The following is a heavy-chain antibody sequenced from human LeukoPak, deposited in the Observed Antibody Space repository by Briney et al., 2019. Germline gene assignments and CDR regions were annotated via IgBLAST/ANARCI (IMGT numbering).Heavy chain of an antibody. Sequence: GGSLRLSCAPSGFTFSSYAMSGVRQAPGKGLEWVSAISGSGGSTYYADSVKGRFTISRDNSKNTLYLQMNSLRAEDTAVYYCAKGPGQGLDYWGQGTLVTVSS. V-gene: IGHV3-23*01. CDR1: GFTFSSYA. J-gene: IGHJ4*02. CDR3: AKGPGQGLDY. CDR2: ISGSGGST. D-gene: IGHD7-27*01.